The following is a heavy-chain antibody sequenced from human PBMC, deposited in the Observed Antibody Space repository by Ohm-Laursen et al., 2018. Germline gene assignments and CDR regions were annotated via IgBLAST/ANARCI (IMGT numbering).Heavy chain of an antibody. CDR2: ISSSSSYI. V-gene: IGHV3-21*01. D-gene: IGHD3-10*01. J-gene: IGHJ4*02. Sequence: SLRLSCSASGFTFSSYSMNWVRQAPGKGLEWVSSISSSSSYIYYADSVKGRFTISRDNAKNTLYLQMNSLRAEDTAVYYCARLVRGVTSAPNPRGYWGQGTLVTVSS. CDR3: ARLVRGVTSAPNPRGY. CDR1: GFTFSSYS.